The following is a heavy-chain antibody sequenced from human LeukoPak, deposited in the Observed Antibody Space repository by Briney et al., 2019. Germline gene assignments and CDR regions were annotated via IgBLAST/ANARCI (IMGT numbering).Heavy chain of an antibody. D-gene: IGHD2-21*01. CDR3: ARVRSYCAGTNCSPYYFDS. V-gene: IGHV4-39*01. CDR1: GDSISTSSYY. CDR2: IYYSGST. J-gene: IGHJ4*02. Sequence: SETLSLTCTVSGDSISTSSYYWGWIRQPPGKGLEWLGSIYYSGSTYYNPSLKSRVTISVDTSKNQFFLNLYSVTAADTAVYYCARVRSYCAGTNCSPYYFDSWDQGTLVTVSS.